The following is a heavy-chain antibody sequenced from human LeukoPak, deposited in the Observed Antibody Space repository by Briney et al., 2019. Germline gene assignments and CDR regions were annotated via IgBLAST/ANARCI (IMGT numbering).Heavy chain of an antibody. CDR3: ARERGYDILTGYPNWYFDI. CDR2: MNPNSGGT. D-gene: IGHD3-9*01. Sequence: GASVKVSCKASGYSFTDYNMHWVRQAPGQGLEWMGYMNPNSGGTNYAQTFQGRVTMTRDMSITTAYMELRALKSDDTAVYYCARERGYDILTGYPNWYFDIWGRGALVTVSS. CDR1: GYSFTDYN. V-gene: IGHV1-2*02. J-gene: IGHJ2*01.